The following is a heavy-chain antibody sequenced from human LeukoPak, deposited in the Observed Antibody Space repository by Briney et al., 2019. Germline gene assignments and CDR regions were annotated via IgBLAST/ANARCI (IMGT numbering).Heavy chain of an antibody. Sequence: SVKVSCKASGYTFITYGISWVRQAPGQGLEWVGGIIPIFGTANYAQKFQGRVTITTDESTSTAYMELSSLRSEDTAVYYCAIVDTAMGHDSYWGQGTLVTVSS. CDR2: IIPIFGTA. D-gene: IGHD5-18*01. CDR1: GYTFITYG. V-gene: IGHV1-69*05. J-gene: IGHJ4*02. CDR3: AIVDTAMGHDSY.